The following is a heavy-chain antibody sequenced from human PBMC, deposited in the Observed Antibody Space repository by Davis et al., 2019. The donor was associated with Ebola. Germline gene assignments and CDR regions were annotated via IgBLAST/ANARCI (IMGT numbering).Heavy chain of an antibody. CDR3: ARAYCSGGSCRVEYYGMDV. CDR1: GFTFSDYY. J-gene: IGHJ6*02. D-gene: IGHD2-15*01. CDR2: ISSSGSTI. V-gene: IGHV3-11*01. Sequence: PGGSLRLSCAASGFTFSDYYMSWIRQAPGKGLEWVSYISSSGSTIYYADSVKGRFTISRDNAKNSLYLQMNSLRAEDTAVYYCARAYCSGGSCRVEYYGMDVWGQGTTVTVSS.